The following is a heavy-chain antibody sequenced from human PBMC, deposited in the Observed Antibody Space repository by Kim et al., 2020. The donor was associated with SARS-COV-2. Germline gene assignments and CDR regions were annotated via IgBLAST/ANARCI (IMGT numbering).Heavy chain of an antibody. CDR2: IYYSGST. J-gene: IGHJ6*02. Sequence: SETLSLTCTVSGGSISSYYWSWIRQPPGKGLEWIGYIYYSGSTNYNPSLKSRVTISVDTSKNQFSLKLSSVTAADTAVYYCARDHRYDILTGYYPAYYYYGRDGWGQGTTVTVSS. V-gene: IGHV4-59*01. D-gene: IGHD3-9*01. CDR1: GGSISSYY. CDR3: ARDHRYDILTGYYPAYYYYGRDG.